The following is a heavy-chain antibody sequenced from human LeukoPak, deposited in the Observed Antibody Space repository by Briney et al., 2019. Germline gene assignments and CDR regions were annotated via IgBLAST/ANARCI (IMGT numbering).Heavy chain of an antibody. CDR3: AREIDRDGYNRFFDY. Sequence: GGSLRLSCAASGYTFTTYTMHWVRQAPGQRLEWMGWINAGNGNTKYSQKLQGRVTITRDTSASTAYMDLSSLRSEDTAVYYCAREIDRDGYNRFFDYWGQGTLVTVSS. D-gene: IGHD5-24*01. CDR1: GYTFTTYT. CDR2: INAGNGNT. J-gene: IGHJ4*02. V-gene: IGHV1-3*01.